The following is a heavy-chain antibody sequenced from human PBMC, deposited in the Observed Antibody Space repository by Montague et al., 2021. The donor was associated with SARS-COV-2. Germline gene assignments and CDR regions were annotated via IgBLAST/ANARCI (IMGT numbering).Heavy chain of an antibody. J-gene: IGHJ6*02. V-gene: IGHV6-1*01. D-gene: IGHD1-1*01. CDR1: GDSVSSNSAT. CDR3: TSGREGNYNVMDV. Sequence: CAISGDSVSSNSATWNWVRQSPSRGLEWLRRTYYGSKWYNDYAVSVRGRVTINPVTSKNRFSLQLNSVTPEDTAIYYCTSGREGNYNVMDVWGQGTTVTVSS. CDR2: TYYGSKWYN.